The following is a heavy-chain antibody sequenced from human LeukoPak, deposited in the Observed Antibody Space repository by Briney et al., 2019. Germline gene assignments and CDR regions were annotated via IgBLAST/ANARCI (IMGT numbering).Heavy chain of an antibody. V-gene: IGHV3-49*04. D-gene: IGHD2-15*01. CDR1: GFTFGDYA. Sequence: QPGVSVRLSCIASGFTFGDYAMSWVRQAPGKGLEWVGFIRSKDYGGTTEYAASVKGRFTISRDDSKSIAYLQMNSLKTEDTAVYYCTRAVVAATDYFDYWGQGTLVTVSS. CDR3: TRAVVAATDYFDY. CDR2: IRSKDYGGTT. J-gene: IGHJ4*02.